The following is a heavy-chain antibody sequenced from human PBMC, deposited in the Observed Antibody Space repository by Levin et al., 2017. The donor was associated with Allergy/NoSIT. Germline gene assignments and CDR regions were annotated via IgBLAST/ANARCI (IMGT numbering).Heavy chain of an antibody. CDR2: FSDSGGST. CDR1: GFTFSSYA. Sequence: GGSLRLSCAASGFTFSSYAMSWVRQAPGKGLEWVSGFSDSGGSTYYADSVKGRFTISRDNSKNTLYLQMNSLRAEDTAVYYCAKDTPALSAGPYFDYWGQGTLVTVSS. J-gene: IGHJ4*02. D-gene: IGHD2-2*01. CDR3: AKDTPALSAGPYFDY. V-gene: IGHV3-23*01.